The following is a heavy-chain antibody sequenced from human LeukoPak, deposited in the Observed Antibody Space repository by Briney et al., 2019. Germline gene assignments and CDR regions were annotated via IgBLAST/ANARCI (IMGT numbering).Heavy chain of an antibody. Sequence: GGSLRLSCTTSGFTFGDYAMSRVRQAPGKGLEWVSGIIGGAGGTYYADSVKGRFTISRDNSKNTLYLQMNSLRAEDTAVYYCAHGSMYQLDYWGQGTLVTVSS. CDR2: IIGGAGGT. CDR1: GFTFGDYA. D-gene: IGHD2-2*01. V-gene: IGHV3-23*01. CDR3: AHGSMYQLDY. J-gene: IGHJ4*02.